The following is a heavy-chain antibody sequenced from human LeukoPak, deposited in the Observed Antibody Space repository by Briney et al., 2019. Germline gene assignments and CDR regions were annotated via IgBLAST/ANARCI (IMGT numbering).Heavy chain of an antibody. CDR2: IWKDGSNK. Sequence: GWALTLSCAASRFSFSSYGMRGLRQAPAQGLEWVAVIWKDGSNKYYVDPVKGRFTISRDNSKNTLYLQMNSLRPEDTAVYYCARDYCSSTSCLLDYWGQGTLVTVSS. CDR1: RFSFSSYG. CDR3: ARDYCSSTSCLLDY. V-gene: IGHV3-33*01. J-gene: IGHJ4*02. D-gene: IGHD2-2*01.